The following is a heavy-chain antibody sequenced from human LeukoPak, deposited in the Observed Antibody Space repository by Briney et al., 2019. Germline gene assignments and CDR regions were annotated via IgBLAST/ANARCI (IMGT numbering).Heavy chain of an antibody. V-gene: IGHV4-59*12. D-gene: IGHD3-3*01. J-gene: IGHJ4*02. CDR1: GGSISSYY. CDR3: ARGSLGTYYDFWSGYYASYYFDY. Sequence: SETLSLTCTVSGGSISSYYWSWIRQPPEKGLEWIGYIYYSGSTNYNPSLKSRVTISVDTSKNQFSLKLSSVTAADTAVYYCARGSLGTYYDFWSGYYASYYFDYWGQGTLVTVSS. CDR2: IYYSGST.